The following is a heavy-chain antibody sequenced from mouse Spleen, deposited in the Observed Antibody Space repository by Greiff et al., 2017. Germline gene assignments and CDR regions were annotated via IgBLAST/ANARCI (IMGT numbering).Heavy chain of an antibody. V-gene: IGHV14-4*01. CDR3: TGGNHGGFAY. CDR2: IDPENGDT. D-gene: IGHD2-1*01. CDR1: GFNIKDDY. Sequence: VQLKESGAELVRPGASVKLSCTASGFNIKDDYMHWVKQRPEQGLEWIGWIDPENGDTEYASKFQGKATITADTSSNTAYLQLSSLTSEDTAVYYCTGGNHGGFAYWGQGTLVTVSA. J-gene: IGHJ3*01.